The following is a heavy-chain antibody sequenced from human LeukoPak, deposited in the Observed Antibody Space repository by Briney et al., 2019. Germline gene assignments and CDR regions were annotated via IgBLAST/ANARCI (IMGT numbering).Heavy chain of an antibody. CDR2: ISDDGSNK. Sequence: GGSLRLSCVASGSTYTSYGMHWVRQAPGKGLEWVALISDDGSNKQYVDSVKGRFTTSRDSSKNTLYLQLNNLRPEDTAVYYCAGGLIGCGGGSCDPTDYWGQGTLVTVSS. CDR1: GSTYTSYG. J-gene: IGHJ4*02. D-gene: IGHD2-15*01. CDR3: AGGLIGCGGGSCDPTDY. V-gene: IGHV3-30*03.